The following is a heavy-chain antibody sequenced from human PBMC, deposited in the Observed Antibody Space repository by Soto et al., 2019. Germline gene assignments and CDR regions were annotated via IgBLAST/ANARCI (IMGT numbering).Heavy chain of an antibody. CDR3: AKDCSGASCGFDI. V-gene: IGHV1-18*01. J-gene: IGHJ4*02. D-gene: IGHD2-15*01. Sequence: QVQLVQSGTEVKKPGASVKVSCKASGYTFGKYGISWVRQAPGQGVEWVGWFSVYHGNTVHAQKFRGRVNMTTDTSTSTAYTELGSLKSDDTAIYYCAKDCSGASCGFDIWGQGTLVTASS. CDR2: FSVYHGNT. CDR1: GYTFGKYG.